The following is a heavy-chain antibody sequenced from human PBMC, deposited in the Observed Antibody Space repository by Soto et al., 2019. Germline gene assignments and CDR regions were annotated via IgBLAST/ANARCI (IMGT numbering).Heavy chain of an antibody. Sequence: QVQLVQSGAEVKKPGALVKVSCKASGNTFTNYDINWVRQATGQGLEYLGWMNPNSGDTAYVQKFQGRVTMTWDTSISTAYMELRSLRSEDTAVYFCARGVKYGAYSRWFDPWGQGTLVTVSS. CDR2: MNPNSGDT. V-gene: IGHV1-8*01. J-gene: IGHJ5*02. D-gene: IGHD4-17*01. CDR3: ARGVKYGAYSRWFDP. CDR1: GNTFTNYD.